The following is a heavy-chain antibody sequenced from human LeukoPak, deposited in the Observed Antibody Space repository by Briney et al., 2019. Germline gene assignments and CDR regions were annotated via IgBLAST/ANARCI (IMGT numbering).Heavy chain of an antibody. CDR3: ARDGSSSWCPWSDY. CDR2: ISAYNGNT. J-gene: IGHJ4*02. V-gene: IGHV1-18*01. Sequence: ASVKVSCKASGYTFTSYGISWVRQAPGQGLERMGWISAYNGNTNYAQKLQGRVTMTTDTSTSTAYMELRSLRSDDTAVYYCARDGSSSWCPWSDYWGQGTLVTVSS. CDR1: GYTFTSYG. D-gene: IGHD6-13*01.